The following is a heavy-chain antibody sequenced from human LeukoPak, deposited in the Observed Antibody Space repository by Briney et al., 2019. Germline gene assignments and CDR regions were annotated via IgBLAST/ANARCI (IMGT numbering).Heavy chain of an antibody. V-gene: IGHV4-4*07. CDR2: IYTSGST. J-gene: IGHJ4*02. Sequence: SETLSFTCTVSGGSISSYYWGWLRQPAGKGLEWIGRIYTSGSTNYNPSLKSRVTMSVDTSKNQFSLKLTSVTAADTAVYYCARDSYYYDSSGYYRFDYWGQGTLVSVSS. CDR1: GGSISSYY. D-gene: IGHD3-22*01. CDR3: ARDSYYYDSSGYYRFDY.